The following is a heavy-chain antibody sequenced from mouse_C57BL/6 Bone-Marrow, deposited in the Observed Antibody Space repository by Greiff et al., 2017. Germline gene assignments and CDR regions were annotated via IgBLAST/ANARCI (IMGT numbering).Heavy chain of an antibody. Sequence: VQLQESGPELVKPGASVKLSCKASGYTFTSYDINWVKQRPGKGLEWIGWIYPRDGSTKYNEKFKGKATLTVDTSSSTAYMELHSLTSEDSAVYFCARDYGSSYWYFDVWGTATTVTVSS. V-gene: IGHV1-85*01. CDR3: ARDYGSSYWYFDV. CDR1: GYTFTSYD. CDR2: IYPRDGST. D-gene: IGHD1-1*01. J-gene: IGHJ1*03.